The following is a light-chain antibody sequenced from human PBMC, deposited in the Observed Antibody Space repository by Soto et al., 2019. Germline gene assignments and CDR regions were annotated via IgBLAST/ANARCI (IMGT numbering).Light chain of an antibody. CDR1: SSDIGGFNY. V-gene: IGLV2-14*01. Sequence: QSALTQPASVSGSPGQSITISCTGTSSDIGGFNYVSWYQQHPGTAPKLIIYEVSNRPSGISNRFSGSKSGNTASLTISGLQAEDEADYYCSSYTTASTLGVFGGRTKVTVL. CDR3: SSYTTASTLGV. J-gene: IGLJ3*02. CDR2: EVS.